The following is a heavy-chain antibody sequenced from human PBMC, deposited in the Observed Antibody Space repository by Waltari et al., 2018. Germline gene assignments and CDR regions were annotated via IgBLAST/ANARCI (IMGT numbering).Heavy chain of an antibody. CDR2: IYYSGST. V-gene: IGHV4-39*07. D-gene: IGHD2-2*01. Sequence: QLQLQESGPGLVKPSETLSLTCTVSGGSISSSSYYWGWLRQPPGTGLEWIGSIYYSGSTYYNPSLKSRVTISVDTSKNQFSLKLSSVTAADTAVYYCARLTLTTLNDAFDIWGQGTMVTVSS. CDR3: ARLTLTTLNDAFDI. J-gene: IGHJ3*02. CDR1: GGSISSSSYY.